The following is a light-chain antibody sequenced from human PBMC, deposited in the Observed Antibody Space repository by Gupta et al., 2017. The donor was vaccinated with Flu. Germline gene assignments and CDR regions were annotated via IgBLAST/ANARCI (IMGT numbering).Light chain of an antibody. CDR1: QDVRNY. Sequence: PSSLSASVGDRVTITCRTSQDVRNYINWYQQKPGAAPKLLIFGASNLQTGVPSRFSGSGSGTDFTLTITKLQPEDFATYFCQHTYNTPRTFGQGTKVEIK. CDR3: QHTYNTPRT. CDR2: GAS. V-gene: IGKV1-39*01. J-gene: IGKJ1*01.